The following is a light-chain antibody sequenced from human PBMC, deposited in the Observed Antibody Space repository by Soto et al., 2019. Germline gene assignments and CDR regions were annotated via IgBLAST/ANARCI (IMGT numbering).Light chain of an antibody. CDR3: AAWGSGV. Sequence: QSVLTQPPSVSEAPRQRVTISCSGSRSNIGNNAVSRDQQLPGKAPKLLIYYDDLLPSGVSDRFSGSKSGTSASLAISGLQSEDEADYYCAAWGSGVFGGGTKVTVL. V-gene: IGLV1-36*01. J-gene: IGLJ2*01. CDR1: RSNIGNNA. CDR2: YDD.